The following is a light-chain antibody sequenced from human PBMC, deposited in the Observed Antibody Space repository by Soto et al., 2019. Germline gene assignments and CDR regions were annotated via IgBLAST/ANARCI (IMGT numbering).Light chain of an antibody. CDR2: EIN. CDR1: SSDVGAYDY. V-gene: IGLV2-8*01. Sequence: QSALTQPPSASGSPGQSVTISCTGTSSDVGAYDYVSWYQQHPGKAPKLMIYEINKRPSGVPDRFSGSKSGNTASLTVSGLQPEDEADYYCSSYAGSNKSVFGTGTKVTVL. CDR3: SSYAGSNKSV. J-gene: IGLJ1*01.